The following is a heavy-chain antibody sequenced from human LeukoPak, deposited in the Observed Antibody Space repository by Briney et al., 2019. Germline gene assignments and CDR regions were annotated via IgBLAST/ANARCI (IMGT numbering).Heavy chain of an antibody. J-gene: IGHJ1*01. CDR3: ARDDRWDVEHFQH. CDR1: GGTFSRYA. CDR2: IIPILGIA. V-gene: IGHV1-69*04. Sequence: GSSVKVSCKASGGTFSRYAISWVRQAPGQGLEWMGRIIPILGIANYAQKFQGRVTITADKSTCTAYMELRSLRSDDTAVYYCARDDRWDVEHFQHWGQGTLVTVSS. D-gene: IGHD1-26*01.